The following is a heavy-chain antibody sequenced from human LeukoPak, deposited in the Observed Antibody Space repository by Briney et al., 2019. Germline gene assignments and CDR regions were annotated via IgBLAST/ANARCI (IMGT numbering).Heavy chain of an antibody. CDR2: ISSSSTI. V-gene: IGHV3-48*04. CDR1: GFTFSSYS. Sequence: PGGSLRLSCAASGFTFSSYSMNWVRQAPGKGLEWVSYISSSSTIYYADSVKGRFTISRDNAKNSLYLQMNSLRAEDTAVYYCARDSPAANPYFDYWGQGTLVTVSS. CDR3: ARDSPAANPYFDY. J-gene: IGHJ4*02. D-gene: IGHD2-2*01.